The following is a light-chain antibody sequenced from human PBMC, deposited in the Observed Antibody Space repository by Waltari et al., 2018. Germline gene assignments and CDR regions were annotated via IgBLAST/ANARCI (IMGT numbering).Light chain of an antibody. CDR2: DAS. Sequence: EIVLTQSPATLSLSPGERATLSCRASQSVASFLAWYQQKPGQAPRLLIYDASNSATGIPARFSGSVSGTDFTLTISSLEPEDFGVYYCQHRSNWPPWTFGQGTKVEIK. CDR1: QSVASF. CDR3: QHRSNWPPWT. V-gene: IGKV3-11*01. J-gene: IGKJ1*01.